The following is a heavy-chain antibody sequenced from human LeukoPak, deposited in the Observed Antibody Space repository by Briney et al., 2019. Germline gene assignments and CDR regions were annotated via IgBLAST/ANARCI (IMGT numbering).Heavy chain of an antibody. CDR1: GGSISSGSYY. CDR2: IYTSGST. Sequence: PSETLSLTCTVSGGSISSGSYYWRWIRQPGGKGLEWIGRIYTSGSTNYNPSLKSRVTISIDTSKNQFSLNLSSVTAADTAVYYCARVYGESTGVDYRGQGTLVTVSS. V-gene: IGHV4-61*02. J-gene: IGHJ4*02. D-gene: IGHD4-17*01. CDR3: ARVYGESTGVDY.